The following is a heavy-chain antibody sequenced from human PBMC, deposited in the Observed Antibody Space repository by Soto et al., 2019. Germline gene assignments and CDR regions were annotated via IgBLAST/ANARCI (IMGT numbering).Heavy chain of an antibody. J-gene: IGHJ3*02. D-gene: IGHD1-20*01. CDR1: GFTFTSSA. V-gene: IGHV1-58*01. CDR3: AAPDNSDAFDI. CDR2: IVVGSGNT. Sequence: QMQLVQSGPEVKKPGTSVKVSCKASGFTFTSSAVQWVRQARGQRLEWIGWIVVGSGNTNYAQKFQERVTITRDMSTSTAYVELSSLRSEDTAVYYCAAPDNSDAFDIWGQGTMVTVSS.